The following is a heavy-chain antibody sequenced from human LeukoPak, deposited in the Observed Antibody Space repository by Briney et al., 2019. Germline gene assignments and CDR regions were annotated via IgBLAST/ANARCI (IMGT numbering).Heavy chain of an antibody. CDR1: GGSISSYY. CDR2: IYYSGST. D-gene: IGHD3-10*01. J-gene: IGHJ5*02. CDR3: ARDSAFTGWFDP. V-gene: IGHV4-59*01. Sequence: PSETLSLTCTVSGGSISSYYWSWIRQPPGKGLEWIGYIYYSGSTNYNPSLTSRVTISVDTSKNQFSLKLSSVTAADTAVYYCARDSAFTGWFDPWGQGTLVTVSS.